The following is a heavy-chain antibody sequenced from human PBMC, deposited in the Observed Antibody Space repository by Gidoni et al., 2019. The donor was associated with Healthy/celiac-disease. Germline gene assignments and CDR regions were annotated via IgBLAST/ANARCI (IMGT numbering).Heavy chain of an antibody. CDR2: IFSNDEK. D-gene: IGHD6-13*01. CDR1: GFSLSNARMG. V-gene: IGHV2-26*01. CDR3: ARIRLWQQLGPIYYYYYGMDV. Sequence: QVTLKESGPVLVKPTETLTLTCTVSGFSLSNARMGVSWIRQPPGKALEWLAHIFSNDEKSYSTSLKSRLTISKDTSKSQVVLTMTNMDPVDTATYYCARIRLWQQLGPIYYYYYGMDVWGQGTTVTVSS. J-gene: IGHJ6*02.